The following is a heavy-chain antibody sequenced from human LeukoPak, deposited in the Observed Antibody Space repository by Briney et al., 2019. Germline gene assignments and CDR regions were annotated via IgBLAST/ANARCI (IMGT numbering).Heavy chain of an antibody. CDR1: GFTFSSYW. V-gene: IGHV3-7*01. J-gene: IGHJ4*02. D-gene: IGHD3-3*01. CDR2: IKQDGSEK. CDR3: ARDLYDFWSGPPDY. Sequence: GGSLRLPCAASGFTFSSYWMSWVRQAPGKGLEWVANIKQDGSEKYYVDSVKGRFTISRGNAKNSLYLQMNSLRAEDTAVYYCARDLYDFWSGPPDYWGQGTLVTVSS.